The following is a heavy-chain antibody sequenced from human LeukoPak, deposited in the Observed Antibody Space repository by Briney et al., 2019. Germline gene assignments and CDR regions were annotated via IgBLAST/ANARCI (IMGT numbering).Heavy chain of an antibody. D-gene: IGHD4-17*01. CDR1: GDSMSDYV. CDR2: AADSGST. V-gene: IGHV4-59*01. J-gene: IGHJ4*02. Sequence: SETLSLTCTVSGDSMSDYVWTWIRQPPGKGLEWIGYAADSGSTNYNPSLKSQVTISVDSSTNHFSLRLTSVTAADTAIYYSAAMTTVTMYSYFFDSWGQGTLLTVSS. CDR3: AAMTTVTMYSYFFDS.